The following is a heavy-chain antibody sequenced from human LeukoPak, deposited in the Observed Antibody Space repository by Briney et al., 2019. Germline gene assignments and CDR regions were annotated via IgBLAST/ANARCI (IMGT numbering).Heavy chain of an antibody. J-gene: IGHJ1*01. CDR3: ARAECTNGVCYTRLYYFQH. D-gene: IGHD2-8*01. V-gene: IGHV3-11*04. CDR1: GFTFSDYY. Sequence: GGSLRLSCAASGFTFSDYYMSWIRQAPGEGLEWVSYISSSGSTIYYADSVKGRFTISRDNAKNSLYLQMNSLRAEDTAVYYCARAECTNGVCYTRLYYFQHWGQGTLVTVSS. CDR2: ISSSGSTI.